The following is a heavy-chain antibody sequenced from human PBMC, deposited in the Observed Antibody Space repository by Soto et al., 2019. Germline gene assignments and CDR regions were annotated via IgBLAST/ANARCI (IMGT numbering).Heavy chain of an antibody. CDR2: IHYNGNT. V-gene: IGHV4-59*01. CDR3: VPYSLYTSIWSNWFDP. CDR1: GDSISAYS. J-gene: IGHJ5*02. Sequence: TSETLSLTCTVSGDSISAYSWSWVRQPPGKGLEWIGNIHYNGNTKYNPSLKSRVSMSVDTSKNQFSLRLISVTAADTATYCCVPYSLYTSIWSNWFDPWGQGTLVTVSS. D-gene: IGHD6-13*01.